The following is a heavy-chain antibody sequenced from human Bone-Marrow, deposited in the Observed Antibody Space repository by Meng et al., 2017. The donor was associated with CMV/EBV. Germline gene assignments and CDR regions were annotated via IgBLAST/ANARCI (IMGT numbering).Heavy chain of an antibody. D-gene: IGHD1-7*01. Sequence: ASVKVSCKASGYTFTSYYMHWVRQAPGQGLEWMGIINPSGGSTSYAQKFQGRVTMTRDTSTSTVYMELSSLRSEDTAVYYCARDGGITGTTDYYYGMDVWGQGTTVTVSS. V-gene: IGHV1-46*01. CDR3: ARDGGITGTTDYYYGMDV. J-gene: IGHJ6*02. CDR2: INPSGGST. CDR1: GYTFTSYY.